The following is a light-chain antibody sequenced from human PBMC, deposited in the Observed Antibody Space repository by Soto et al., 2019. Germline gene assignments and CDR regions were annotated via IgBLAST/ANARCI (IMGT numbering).Light chain of an antibody. CDR3: QQRSNWPT. J-gene: IGKJ4*01. V-gene: IGKV3-11*01. Sequence: EVVVTQSPATLSLTPGERATLSCRASQSVSSYLAWYQQKPGQAPRLLIYDASNRATGIPARFSGSGSGTDFTLTISSLEPEDFAVYYCQQRSNWPTFGGGTKVDIK. CDR1: QSVSSY. CDR2: DAS.